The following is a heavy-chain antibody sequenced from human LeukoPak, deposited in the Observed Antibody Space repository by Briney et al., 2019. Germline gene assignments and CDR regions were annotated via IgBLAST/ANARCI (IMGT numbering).Heavy chain of an antibody. V-gene: IGHV3-33*06. CDR1: GFTFRNYG. CDR2: IWDDGSSK. Sequence: QSGGSLRLSCAASGFTFRNYGMHWLRQAPGKGLEWVAVIWDDGSSKYYADSVKGRFTISRDNSKNTLYLQMNSLRAEDTAVYYCAKPTSGSGSFLIDFWGQGVLVTVSS. J-gene: IGHJ4*02. D-gene: IGHD1-26*01. CDR3: AKPTSGSGSFLIDF.